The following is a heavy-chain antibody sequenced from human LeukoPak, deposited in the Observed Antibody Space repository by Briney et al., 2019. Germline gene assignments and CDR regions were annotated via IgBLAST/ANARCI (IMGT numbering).Heavy chain of an antibody. J-gene: IGHJ4*02. Sequence: GGSLRLSRAASGFTFDVSAMNWVRQAPGKGLEWVSASGNAGDTYYADSVKGRFTISRDNSKKMLFLQMTSLRAEDTAVYYCAKKTPGNYPYDYWGQGTLVTVSP. D-gene: IGHD3-22*01. CDR1: GFTFDVSA. V-gene: IGHV3-23*01. CDR2: SGNAGDT. CDR3: AKKTPGNYPYDY.